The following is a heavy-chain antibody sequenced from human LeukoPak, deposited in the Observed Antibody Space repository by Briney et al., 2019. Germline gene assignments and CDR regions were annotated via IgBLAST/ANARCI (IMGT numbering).Heavy chain of an antibody. J-gene: IGHJ4*02. Sequence: GGSLRLSCAASGFTFSSYAMNWVRQAPGKGLEWVSFISGSGGTTYYTDSVKGRFTISRDNSKNTLYLQMNSLRAEDTAVYYCAKTPYVDIRMVTFDYWGQGALVTVSS. CDR2: ISGSGGTT. D-gene: IGHD5-18*01. CDR1: GFTFSSYA. CDR3: AKTPYVDIRMVTFDY. V-gene: IGHV3-23*01.